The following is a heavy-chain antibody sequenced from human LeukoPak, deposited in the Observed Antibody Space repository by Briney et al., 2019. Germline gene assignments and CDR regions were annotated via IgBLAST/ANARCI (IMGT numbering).Heavy chain of an antibody. CDR2: ISGSGGST. J-gene: IGHJ4*02. V-gene: IGHV3-23*01. D-gene: IGHD3-3*01. CDR3: AKDPYYDFWSGYYSDY. CDR1: GFTFSSYA. Sequence: GGSLRLSRAASGFTFSSYAMSWVRQAPGKGLEWVSAISGSGGSTYYADSVKGRFTISRDNSKNTLYLQMNSLRAEDTAVYYCAKDPYYDFWSGYYSDYWGQGTLVTVSS.